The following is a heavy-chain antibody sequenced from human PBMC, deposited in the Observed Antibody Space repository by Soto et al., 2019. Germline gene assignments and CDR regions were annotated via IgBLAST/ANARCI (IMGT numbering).Heavy chain of an antibody. D-gene: IGHD2-21*02. CDR1: GVSFSGYY. CDR3: ARFSAYCGGDCYLVGWFDP. CDR2: INHSGST. Sequence: SETLSLTCAVYGVSFSGYYWSWIRQPPGKGLEWIGEINHSGSTNYNPSLKSRVTISVDTSKNQFSLKLSSVTAADTAVYYCARFSAYCGGDCYLVGWFDPWGQGTLVTVSS. J-gene: IGHJ5*02. V-gene: IGHV4-34*01.